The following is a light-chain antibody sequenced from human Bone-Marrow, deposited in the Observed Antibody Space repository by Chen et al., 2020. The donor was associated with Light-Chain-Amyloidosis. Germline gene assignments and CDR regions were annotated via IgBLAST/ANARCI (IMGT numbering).Light chain of an antibody. CDR1: DLPTKY. CDR3: QSADSSGTYEVI. J-gene: IGLJ2*01. CDR2: RDT. V-gene: IGLV3-25*03. Sequence: SYELTPPPSLSVSPGQPARLTCSGDDLPTKYAYWYQQKPGQAPVLVIHRDTERPSGISERFSGSSSGTTATLTISGVQAEDEADYHCQSADSSGTYEVIFGGGTKLTVL.